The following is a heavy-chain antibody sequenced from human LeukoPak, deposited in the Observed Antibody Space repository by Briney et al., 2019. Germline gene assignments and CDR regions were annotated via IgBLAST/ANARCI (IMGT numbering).Heavy chain of an antibody. Sequence: SETLSLTCTVSGGSISSSSYYWGWIRQPPGKGLEWIGSIYYSGSTYYNPSLKSRATISVDTSKNQFSLKLSSVTAADTAVYYCARITMVRGVIFDYWGQGTLVTVSS. CDR1: GGSISSSSYY. CDR3: ARITMVRGVIFDY. J-gene: IGHJ4*02. D-gene: IGHD3-10*01. V-gene: IGHV4-39*07. CDR2: IYYSGST.